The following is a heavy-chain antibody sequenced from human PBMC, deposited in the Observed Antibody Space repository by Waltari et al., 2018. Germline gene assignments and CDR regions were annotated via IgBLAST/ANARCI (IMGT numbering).Heavy chain of an antibody. D-gene: IGHD6-19*01. CDR3: ARCEGRYSSGWGRNWFDP. Sequence: QLQLQEPGPGLVKPSETLSLTCTVSGGSISSSSYYWGWIRQPPGKGLEWIGSIYYSGSTYYNPSLKSRVTISVDTSKNQFSLKLSSVTAADTAVYYCARCEGRYSSGWGRNWFDPWGQGTLVTVSS. CDR2: IYYSGST. J-gene: IGHJ5*02. CDR1: GGSISSSSYY. V-gene: IGHV4-39*07.